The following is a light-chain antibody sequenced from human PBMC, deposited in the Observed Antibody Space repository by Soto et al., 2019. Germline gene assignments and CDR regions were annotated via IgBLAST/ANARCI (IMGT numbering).Light chain of an antibody. J-gene: IGKJ1*01. V-gene: IGKV1-39*01. CDR1: QSINTY. Sequence: DIQRTQSPSSLSASVGDRVTITCQTSQSINTYLNWYQQKPGKAPKLLIYGASSLQSGVPLRFSGSGSGTDFTLTISSLEPEDFATYYCQESYSALWGTCGQGTKVDIK. CDR3: QESYSALWGT. CDR2: GAS.